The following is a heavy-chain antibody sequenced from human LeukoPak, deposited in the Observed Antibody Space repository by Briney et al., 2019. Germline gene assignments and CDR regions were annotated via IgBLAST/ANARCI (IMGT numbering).Heavy chain of an antibody. CDR3: ARASDPYSSGCIIDY. Sequence: ASVKVSCKASGYTFTSYGISWVRQAPGQGLEWMGWISAYNGNTNYAQKLQGRVTMTTDTSTSTAYMELRSLRSDDTAVYYCARASDPYSSGCIIDYWGQGTLVTVSS. D-gene: IGHD6-19*01. V-gene: IGHV1-18*01. CDR1: GYTFTSYG. J-gene: IGHJ4*02. CDR2: ISAYNGNT.